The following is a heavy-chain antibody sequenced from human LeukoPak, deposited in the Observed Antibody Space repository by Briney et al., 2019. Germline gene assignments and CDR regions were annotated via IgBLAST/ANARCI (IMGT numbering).Heavy chain of an antibody. J-gene: IGHJ6*02. Sequence: GGSLRLSCAASGFTFSSYGMHWVRQAPGKGLEWVAVISYDGSNKYYADSVKGRFTISRDDSKNTLYLQMNSLRAEDTAVYYCAKDSDYYDSSGYYYPYYGMDVWGQGTTVTVSS. V-gene: IGHV3-30*18. CDR3: AKDSDYYDSSGYYYPYYGMDV. CDR2: ISYDGSNK. D-gene: IGHD3-22*01. CDR1: GFTFSSYG.